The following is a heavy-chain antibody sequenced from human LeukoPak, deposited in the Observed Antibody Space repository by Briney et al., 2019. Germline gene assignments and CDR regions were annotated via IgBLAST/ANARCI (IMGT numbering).Heavy chain of an antibody. D-gene: IGHD6-13*01. J-gene: IGHJ3*02. V-gene: IGHV4-59*11. CDR3: ARGRPPRLVAFDI. CDR2: IYYSGNT. CDR1: GGSFSGHY. Sequence: PSETLSLTCAVYGGSFSGHYWTWIRQPPGKGLEWIGYIYYSGNTNYNPSLKSRVTISVDTSNNQFSLKLSSVTAADTAVYYCARGRPPRLVAFDIWGQGTMVTVSS.